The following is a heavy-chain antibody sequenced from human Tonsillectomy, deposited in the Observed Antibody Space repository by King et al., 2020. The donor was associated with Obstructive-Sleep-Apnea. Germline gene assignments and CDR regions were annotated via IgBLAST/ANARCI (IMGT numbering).Heavy chain of an antibody. V-gene: IGHV3-23*04. Sequence: VQLVESGGGLVQPGGSLRLSCAASGFTFSNYAMSWVRQAPGKGLEWVSSISGSGAGTYYADSVKGRFTISRDNSKNTLYLQMNSLRAEDTALYYCARDLHDILTGQTNWFGPWGQGALVTVSS. CDR2: ISGSGAGT. CDR1: GFTFSNYA. CDR3: ARDLHDILTGQTNWFGP. D-gene: IGHD3-9*01. J-gene: IGHJ5*02.